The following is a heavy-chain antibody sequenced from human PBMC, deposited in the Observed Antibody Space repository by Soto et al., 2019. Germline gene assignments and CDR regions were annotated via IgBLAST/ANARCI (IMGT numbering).Heavy chain of an antibody. J-gene: IGHJ6*02. Sequence: GASVKVSCKASGYTFTNYYMHWVRQAPGHGLEWMGIINPSSDSSSYAQKFQDRVTMTGDTSTNTVYIELRSLRAEDTAVYYCAREKYSRSWDGMDVWGQGTPVTVSS. D-gene: IGHD1-26*01. CDR3: AREKYSRSWDGMDV. V-gene: IGHV1-46*01. CDR2: INPSSDSS. CDR1: GYTFTNYY.